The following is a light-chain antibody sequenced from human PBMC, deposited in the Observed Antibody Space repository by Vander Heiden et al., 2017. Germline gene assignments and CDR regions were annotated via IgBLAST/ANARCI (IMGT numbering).Light chain of an antibody. CDR2: KAS. CDR3: QQYNSYLWT. J-gene: IGKJ1*01. Sequence: DIQMTQSPSTLSASVGDRVTITCRASQSISSWLAWYQQKPGKAPKLLIYKASSLETWVPSRFSGSGSGTEFTLTISSLQPDDFATYYCQQYNSYLWTFGQGTKVEIK. CDR1: QSISSW. V-gene: IGKV1-5*03.